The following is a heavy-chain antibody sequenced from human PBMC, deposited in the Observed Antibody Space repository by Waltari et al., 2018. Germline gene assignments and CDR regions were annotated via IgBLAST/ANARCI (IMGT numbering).Heavy chain of an antibody. Sequence: QVRLQQWGTGLLKPSETLSLTCAVDGESFSGLYWSWIRQPPGKGLEGIREIYHDGSTHYTLSLKGRVTMSVDTSKNQFSLNLRSVTAANTAVYYCARAPFGGYDYVGGTYRYFYYYMDVWGKGTTVAVSS. D-gene: IGHD3-16*02. CDR1: GESFSGLY. CDR3: ARAPFGGYDYVGGTYRYFYYYMDV. J-gene: IGHJ6*03. V-gene: IGHV4-34*01. CDR2: IYHDGST.